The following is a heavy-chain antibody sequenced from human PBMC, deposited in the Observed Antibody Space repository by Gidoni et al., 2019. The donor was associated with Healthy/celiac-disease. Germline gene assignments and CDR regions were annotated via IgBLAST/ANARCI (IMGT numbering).Heavy chain of an antibody. CDR2: IYSGGST. J-gene: IGHJ3*02. D-gene: IGHD1-26*01. V-gene: IGHV3-53*01. Sequence: EVQLVESGGGLIQPGGSLRLSCAASGFTVSSNYMSWVRQAPGKGLEWVSVIYSGGSTYYADSVKGRFTISRDNSKNTLYLQMNSLRAEDTAVYYCAKDSGSYSDAFDIWGQGTMVTVSS. CDR1: GFTVSSNY. CDR3: AKDSGSYSDAFDI.